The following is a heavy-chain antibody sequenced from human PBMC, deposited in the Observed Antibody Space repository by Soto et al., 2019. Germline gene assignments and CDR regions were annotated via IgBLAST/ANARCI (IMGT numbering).Heavy chain of an antibody. CDR3: ARGWGYDSTDYYYAY. J-gene: IGHJ4*02. V-gene: IGHV1-69*01. D-gene: IGHD3-22*01. CDR2: IIPIFGTA. Sequence: QVQLVQSGAEVRKPGSSVRVSCKASGGSFNRHTISWVRQAPGQVLEWMGGIIPIFGTANHAQKFQGRVTISADESTSTVYMELSSLRSDDTAIYYCARGWGYDSTDYYYAYWGQGTLVIVSS. CDR1: GGSFNRHT.